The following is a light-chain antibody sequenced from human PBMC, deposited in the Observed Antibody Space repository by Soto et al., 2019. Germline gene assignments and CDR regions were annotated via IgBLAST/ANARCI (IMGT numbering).Light chain of an antibody. Sequence: QSALTQPASVSGSPGQSITISCTGTSSDVGSYNLVSWYQQHPGKAPKLMIYEGSKRPSGVSNRCSGSKSGNTASLTISGLQAEDEADYYCCSYAGSSFFFGTGTKLTVL. J-gene: IGLJ1*01. V-gene: IGLV2-23*01. CDR1: SSDVGSYNL. CDR3: CSYAGSSFF. CDR2: EGS.